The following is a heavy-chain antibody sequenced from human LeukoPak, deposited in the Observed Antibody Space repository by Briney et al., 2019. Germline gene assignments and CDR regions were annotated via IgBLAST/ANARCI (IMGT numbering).Heavy chain of an antibody. J-gene: IGHJ4*02. D-gene: IGHD1-26*01. Sequence: GGSLRLSCAASGFTFSSYTMHWVRQAPGKGLEWVAAMSYEGSDTYYADSVKGRFTISRDNSKNTLYLQMNSLRLEDTAFYYCARVVGAFGDYWGQGTLVAVSS. CDR3: ARVVGAFGDY. V-gene: IGHV3-30-3*01. CDR1: GFTFSSYT. CDR2: MSYEGSDT.